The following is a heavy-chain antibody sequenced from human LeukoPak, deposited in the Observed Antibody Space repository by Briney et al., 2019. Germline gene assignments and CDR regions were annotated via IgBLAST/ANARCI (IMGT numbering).Heavy chain of an antibody. CDR3: DPHDSASQF. J-gene: IGHJ4*02. Sequence: GGSLRLSCAASGFTFSRYGMHLVRQAPGKGLQWVSFISSDGSNKYYADSVKGRFTISRDNSRNTLYLQMNSLRDEDTAVYYCDPHDSASQFWGQGTLVTVSS. V-gene: IGHV3-30*03. CDR2: ISSDGSNK. CDR1: GFTFSRYG. D-gene: IGHD6-6*01.